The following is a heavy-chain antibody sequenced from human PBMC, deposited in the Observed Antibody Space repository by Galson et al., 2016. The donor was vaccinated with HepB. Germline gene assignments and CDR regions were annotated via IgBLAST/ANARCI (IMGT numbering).Heavy chain of an antibody. CDR1: GVSISSGGYY. CDR2: IYSSGTT. Sequence: TLSLTCIVSGVSISSGGYYWTWMRQHPGKGLEWIGYIYSSGTTKYNPSLKSRVSMSVDTSRNQFSLSLSSVAAADTAVYYCSRASAYSGYALDNWGQGTLVTVSS. V-gene: IGHV4-31*03. D-gene: IGHD5-12*01. CDR3: SRASAYSGYALDN. J-gene: IGHJ4*02.